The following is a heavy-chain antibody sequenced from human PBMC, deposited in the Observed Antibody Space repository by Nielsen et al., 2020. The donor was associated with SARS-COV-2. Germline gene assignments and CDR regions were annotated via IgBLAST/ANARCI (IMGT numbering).Heavy chain of an antibody. V-gene: IGHV1-69*01. CDR2: IIPIFGTA. Sequence: WVRQAPGQGLEWMGGIIPIFGTANYAQKFQGRVTITVDESTSTAYMELSSLRSEDTAVYYCARADGSPLYRHHYYYGMDVWGQGTTVTVSS. J-gene: IGHJ6*02. D-gene: IGHD5-24*01. CDR3: ARADGSPLYRHHYYYGMDV.